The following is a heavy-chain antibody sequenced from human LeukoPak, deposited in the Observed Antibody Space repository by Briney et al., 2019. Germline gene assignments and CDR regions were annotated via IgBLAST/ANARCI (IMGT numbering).Heavy chain of an antibody. CDR3: ANGAAGYYDSSGYYYGVGSWY. CDR1: GFTFSSYG. Sequence: QAGGSLRLSCAASGFTFSSYGMHWVRQAPGKGLEWVAFIRYDGSNKYYADSVKGRFTISRDNSKNTLYLQMNSLRAEDTAVYYCANGAAGYYDSSGYYYGVGSWYWGQGTLVTVSS. D-gene: IGHD3-22*01. CDR2: IRYDGSNK. J-gene: IGHJ4*02. V-gene: IGHV3-30*02.